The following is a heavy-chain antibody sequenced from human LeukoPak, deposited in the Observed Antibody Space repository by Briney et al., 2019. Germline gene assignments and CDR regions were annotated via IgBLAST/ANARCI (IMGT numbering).Heavy chain of an antibody. D-gene: IGHD5-18*01. CDR2: ISAYNGNT. V-gene: IGHV1-18*01. CDR3: ARDRVRGYSYGYFDY. CDR1: GYTFTSYG. Sequence: ASVKVSCKASGYTFTSYGISWVRQAPGQGLEWMGWISAYNGNTNYAQKLQGRVTMTTDTSTSTAYMELRSLRSDDTAVYYCARDRVRGYSYGYFDYWGQGTLVTVSS. J-gene: IGHJ4*02.